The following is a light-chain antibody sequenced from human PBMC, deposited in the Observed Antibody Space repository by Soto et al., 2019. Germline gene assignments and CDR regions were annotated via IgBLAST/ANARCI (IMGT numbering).Light chain of an antibody. CDR3: QQFPYT. CDR2: GAS. V-gene: IGKV3-20*01. J-gene: IGKJ2*01. Sequence: EIVLTQSPGTLSLSPGERATLSCRASRSVSSSYLAWYQQKPGQAPRLLIYGASSRATGIPDRFSGSGSGTDFTLTISRPEPEDFAVYYCQQFPYTFGQGTKLEIK. CDR1: RSVSSSY.